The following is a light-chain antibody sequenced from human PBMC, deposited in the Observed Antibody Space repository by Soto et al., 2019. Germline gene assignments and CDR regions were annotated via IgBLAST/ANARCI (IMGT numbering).Light chain of an antibody. CDR3: QQYFDVPFT. J-gene: IGKJ4*01. CDR2: WAS. CDR1: QSLLYSSNNKNH. Sequence: DIVMTQSPDSLAVSLGERATINCRSSQSLLYSSNNKNHLAWYQQKPGQPPQLIIYWASTRESGVPERFSGSGSGTDFTLTISSLEAEDVAFYWCQQYFDVPFTFGGGTKVDIK. V-gene: IGKV4-1*01.